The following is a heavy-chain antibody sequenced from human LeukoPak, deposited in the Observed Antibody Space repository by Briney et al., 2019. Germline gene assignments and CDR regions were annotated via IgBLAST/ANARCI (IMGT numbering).Heavy chain of an antibody. Sequence: GGSLRLSCTTSGFTFGDYAMSWVRQAPGKGLEWVGFIRSKAYGGTTEYAASVKGRFTISRDDSKSIASLQMNSLKTEDTAVYYCTRVNYDSSGYNVNWFDPWGQGNLVTVSS. CDR2: IRSKAYGGTT. D-gene: IGHD3-22*01. J-gene: IGHJ5*02. V-gene: IGHV3-49*04. CDR3: TRVNYDSSGYNVNWFDP. CDR1: GFTFGDYA.